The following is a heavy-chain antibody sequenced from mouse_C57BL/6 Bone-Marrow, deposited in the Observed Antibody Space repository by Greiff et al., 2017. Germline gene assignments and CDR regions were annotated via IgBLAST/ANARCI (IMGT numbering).Heavy chain of an antibody. CDR2: IDPSDSYT. Sequence: VQLQQPGAELVKPGASVKLSCKASGYTFTSYWMQWVKQRPGQGLEWIGEIDPSDSYTNYNQKFKSKATLTVDTSSSTAYMQLSSLTSEDSAVYYCAREGLLRSLAMDYWGQGTSVTVSS. J-gene: IGHJ4*01. D-gene: IGHD1-1*01. V-gene: IGHV1-50*01. CDR3: AREGLLRSLAMDY. CDR1: GYTFTSYW.